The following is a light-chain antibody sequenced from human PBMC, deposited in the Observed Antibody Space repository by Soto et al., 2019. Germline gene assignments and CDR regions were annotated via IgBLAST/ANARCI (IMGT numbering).Light chain of an antibody. CDR3: QQRSNWPLT. J-gene: IGKJ4*01. CDR2: DSS. V-gene: IGKV3-11*01. Sequence: EVGLTQFPATLSLSPGDGATLSCRASQSVSSYLAWYQQKRGQAPRLLIYDSSNRATGIPARFSGSGSGTDFGLIISSLEPEDFAVYYCQQRSNWPLTFGGGTKVDI. CDR1: QSVSSY.